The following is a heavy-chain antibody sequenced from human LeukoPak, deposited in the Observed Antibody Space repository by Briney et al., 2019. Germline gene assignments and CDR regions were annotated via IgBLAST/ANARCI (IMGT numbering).Heavy chain of an antibody. Sequence: SQTLSLTCTVSGGSISSGGYYWSWIRQHPGKGLEWIGYIYYSGSTYYNPSLKSRVTISVDTSKNQFSLKLSSVTAADTAVYYCARDRGYSYDYVRVGNYFDYWGQGTLVTVSS. CDR1: GGSISSGGYY. D-gene: IGHD5-18*01. CDR3: ARDRGYSYDYVRVGNYFDY. CDR2: IYYSGST. J-gene: IGHJ4*02. V-gene: IGHV4-31*03.